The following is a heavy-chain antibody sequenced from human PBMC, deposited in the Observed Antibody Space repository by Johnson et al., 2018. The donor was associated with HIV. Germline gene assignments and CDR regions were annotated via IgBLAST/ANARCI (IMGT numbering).Heavy chain of an antibody. CDR3: AKDRVEVGYGEYWASDR. V-gene: IGHV3-20*04. J-gene: IGHJ3*02. CDR2: SSWNGGRT. CDR1: GFTFDNYG. D-gene: IGHD4-17*01. Sequence: EQLVESGGRVVRPGESLRLSCEASGFTFDNYGMSWVRQGPGKGLEWVSGSSWNGGRTSYADSVKGRFIISRDNAKNSLSLQMNRLRVEDTALYYCAKDRVEVGYGEYWASDRWGRGTMVIVSS.